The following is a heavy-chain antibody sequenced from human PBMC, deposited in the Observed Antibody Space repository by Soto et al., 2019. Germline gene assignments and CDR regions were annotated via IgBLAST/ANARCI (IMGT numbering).Heavy chain of an antibody. CDR2: IYYSGST. V-gene: IGHV4-59*01. D-gene: IGHD1-26*01. CDR1: GGSISSYY. CDR3: ARRGSHDAFDI. Sequence: PSETLSLTCTVSGGSISSYYWSWIRQPPGKGLEWIGYIYYSGSTNYNPSLKSRVTISVDTSKNQFSLKLSSVTAADTAVYYCARRGSHDAFDIWGQGTMVTVSS. J-gene: IGHJ3*02.